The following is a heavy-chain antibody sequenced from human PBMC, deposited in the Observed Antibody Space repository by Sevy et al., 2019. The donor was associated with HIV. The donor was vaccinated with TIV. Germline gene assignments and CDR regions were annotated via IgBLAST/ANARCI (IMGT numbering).Heavy chain of an antibody. D-gene: IGHD6-19*01. V-gene: IGHV3-13*01. CDR2: IDTAGNA. CDR3: ARAVAGTHWLDP. CDR1: GFTFSNYD. J-gene: IGHJ5*02. Sequence: GGSLRLSCAASGFTFSNYDMHWVRQVTGKGLEWVSGIDTAGNAYYPDSVKGRFTMSRENAKNSLYLQINSLRVGDTAVYYCARAVAGTHWLDPWGQGTLVTVSS.